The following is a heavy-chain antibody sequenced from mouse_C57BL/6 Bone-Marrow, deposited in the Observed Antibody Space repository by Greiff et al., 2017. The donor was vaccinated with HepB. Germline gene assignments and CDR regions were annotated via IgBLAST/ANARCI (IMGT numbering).Heavy chain of an antibody. J-gene: IGHJ4*01. V-gene: IGHV1-26*01. CDR1: GYTFTDYY. D-gene: IGHD1-1*01. CDR2: INPNNGGT. CDR3: ARNFYYGDAMDY. Sequence: VQLQQSGPELVKPGASVKISCKASGYTFTDYYMNWVKQSHGKSLEWIGDINPNNGGTSYNQKFKGKATLTVDKSSSTAYMELRSLTSEDSAVYYCARNFYYGDAMDYWGQGTSVTVSS.